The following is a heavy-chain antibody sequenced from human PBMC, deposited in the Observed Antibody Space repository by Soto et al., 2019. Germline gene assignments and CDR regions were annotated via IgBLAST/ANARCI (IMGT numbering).Heavy chain of an antibody. J-gene: IGHJ5*02. Sequence: QVQLQESGPGLVKPSETLSLTCTVSGGSISSYYWSWIRQPPGKGLEWIGYIYYSGSTNYNPSLKSRVTITVDTSKTQFSLKRRSVTAADTAVYYCASSMVRGVTRHTWFDPWGQGTLVTVSS. CDR2: IYYSGST. CDR1: GGSISSYY. D-gene: IGHD3-10*01. CDR3: ASSMVRGVTRHTWFDP. V-gene: IGHV4-59*08.